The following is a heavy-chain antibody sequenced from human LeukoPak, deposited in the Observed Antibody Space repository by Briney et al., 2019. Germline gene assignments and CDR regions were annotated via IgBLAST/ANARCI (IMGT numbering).Heavy chain of an antibody. CDR1: GFTFSNYW. CDR3: ARDDGDV. J-gene: IGHJ6*04. Sequence: GGSLRLSCVSSGFTFSNYWMKWVRQAPGKGLEWVASINEDGSGKFSVGSVKDRITISRVNTRNSLDLQINSLTVEDTAIYYCARDDGDVWGTGTTVTVSS. V-gene: IGHV3-7*01. CDR2: INEDGSGK.